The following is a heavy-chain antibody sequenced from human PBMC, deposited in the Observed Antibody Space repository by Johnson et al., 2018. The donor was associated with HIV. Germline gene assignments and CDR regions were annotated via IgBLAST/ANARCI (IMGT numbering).Heavy chain of an antibody. Sequence: VQVVESGGGVVQPGRSLRLSCAASGFTFSNYVMHWVRQAPGKGLEWVAVISYDGSNKYYADSVKGRFTISRDNSKNTLYLQMTSLRAEDTAVYYCARDSAGIVGGTEGFDMWGQGTMVTVSS. V-gene: IGHV3-30*14. CDR3: ARDSAGIVGGTEGFDM. D-gene: IGHD1-26*01. J-gene: IGHJ3*02. CDR2: ISYDGSNK. CDR1: GFTFSNYV.